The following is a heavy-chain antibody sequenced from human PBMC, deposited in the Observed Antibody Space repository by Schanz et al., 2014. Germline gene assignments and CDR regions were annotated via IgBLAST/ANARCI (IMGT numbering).Heavy chain of an antibody. D-gene: IGHD1-26*01. J-gene: IGHJ2*01. V-gene: IGHV3-7*05. CDR1: GFTFSDYW. Sequence: EVQLVESGGGLVQPGGSLRLSCTASGFTFSDYWMSWVRQAPGKGPEWVANIKHDGSVKDYVDSVEGRFTISRDNAKNSLFLQLNSLRADDTAVYYCARNRGSGGQNCYIDLWGRGTLXTVSS. CDR3: ARNRGSGGQNCYIDL. CDR2: IKHDGSVK.